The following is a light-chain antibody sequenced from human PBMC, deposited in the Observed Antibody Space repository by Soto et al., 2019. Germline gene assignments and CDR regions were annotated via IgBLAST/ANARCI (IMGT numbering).Light chain of an antibody. Sequence: EIVMTQSPATLSVSPGERATLSCRANQSVSSNLAWYQQKPGQAPRLLIYGASTRATGIPARFSGSGSGTEFTLTISSLQSEDFAVYYCQHRGTFGQGTKLEIK. CDR2: GAS. CDR3: QHRGT. CDR1: QSVSSN. V-gene: IGKV3-15*01. J-gene: IGKJ2*02.